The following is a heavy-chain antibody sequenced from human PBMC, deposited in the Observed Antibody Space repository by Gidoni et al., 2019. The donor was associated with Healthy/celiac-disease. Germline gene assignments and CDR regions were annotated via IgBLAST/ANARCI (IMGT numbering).Heavy chain of an antibody. CDR2: ISSSSSYI. J-gene: IGHJ5*02. CDR3: ARVFRSRRLVPATAKGDWFDP. D-gene: IGHD2-2*01. Sequence: EVQLVESGGGLVKPGGSLRLSGPASGFTFRSYDLNWVRPAPGKGLEWVSSISSSSSYIYYADSVKGRFTISRDNAKNSLYLQMNSLRAEDTAVYYCARVFRSRRLVPATAKGDWFDPWGQGTLVTVSS. CDR1: GFTFRSYD. V-gene: IGHV3-21*01.